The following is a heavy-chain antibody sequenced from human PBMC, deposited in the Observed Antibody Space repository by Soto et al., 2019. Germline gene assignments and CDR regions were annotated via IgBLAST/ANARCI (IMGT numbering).Heavy chain of an antibody. CDR1: GFTFSSSA. CDR3: VKLLWSGYSYFDY. Sequence: EVQLLESGGGLVQPGGSLRLSCAASGFTFSSSAMSWVRQAPGKGLEWVSAISGSGGSTYYADSVKGRFTISRDNSKNTLYLQMNSLRAEDTAVYYCVKLLWSGYSYFDYWGQGTLVTVSS. V-gene: IGHV3-23*01. D-gene: IGHD3-3*01. J-gene: IGHJ4*02. CDR2: ISGSGGST.